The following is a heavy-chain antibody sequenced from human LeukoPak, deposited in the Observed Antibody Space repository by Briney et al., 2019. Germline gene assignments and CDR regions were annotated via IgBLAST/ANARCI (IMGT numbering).Heavy chain of an antibody. D-gene: IGHD4-17*01. CDR3: ARDTFTVTTPDAFDI. V-gene: IGHV4-4*07. J-gene: IGHJ3*02. CDR1: GGSISSYY. Sequence: SETLSLTCTVSGGSISSYYWSWIRQPAGKGLEWIGRIYTSGSTNYNPSLKSRVTMSVDTSKNQFSLKLSSVTAADTAVYYCARDTFTVTTPDAFDIWGQGTMVTVSS. CDR2: IYTSGST.